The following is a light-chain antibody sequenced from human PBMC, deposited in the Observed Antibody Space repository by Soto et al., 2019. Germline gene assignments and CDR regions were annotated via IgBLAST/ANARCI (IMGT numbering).Light chain of an antibody. V-gene: IGKV3-20*01. Sequence: EIVLTQSPGTLSLSPGQRATLSYRASQSIGSNYLAWYQQKPGQAPRLLIYGASSRATGIPDRFSGSGSGTDFTLTINRLEPEDFAVYYCQQYGSSPYTFGQGTKLEIK. CDR3: QQYGSSPYT. J-gene: IGKJ2*01. CDR2: GAS. CDR1: QSIGSNY.